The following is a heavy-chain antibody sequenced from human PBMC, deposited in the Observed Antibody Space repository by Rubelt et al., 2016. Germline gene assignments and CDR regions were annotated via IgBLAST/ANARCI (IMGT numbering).Heavy chain of an antibody. CDR1: GESFSDYY. V-gene: IGHV4-34*01. CDR3: ARGTFNGSAHTFDY. Sequence: QVQLQQWGAGLLNPSETLSLTCAVHGESFSDYYWSWIRQPPGMGLEWIGEISHSGSTKYSPSPKIRGTRSIEAPKNQFSLERSAIAAADTAVYYCARGTFNGSAHTFDYWGQGKLVTVSS. D-gene: IGHD3-10*01. J-gene: IGHJ4*02. CDR2: ISHSGST.